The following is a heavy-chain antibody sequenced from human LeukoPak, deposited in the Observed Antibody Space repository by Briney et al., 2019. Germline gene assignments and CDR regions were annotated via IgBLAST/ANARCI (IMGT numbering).Heavy chain of an antibody. CDR2: ISSSANII. V-gene: IGHV3-48*03. CDR1: GFTFSNYE. J-gene: IGHJ6*02. Sequence: GGSLRLSCAASGFTFSNYEMNWVRQAPGKGLQWVSYISSSANIIHYAESLEGRFTISRDNAESSLHLQMNSLRAEDTAVYYCARGASRSYVMDVWGQGTTVTVS. CDR3: ARGASRSYVMDV.